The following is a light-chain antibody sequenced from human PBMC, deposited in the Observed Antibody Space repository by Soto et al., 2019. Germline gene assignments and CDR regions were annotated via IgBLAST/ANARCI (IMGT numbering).Light chain of an antibody. V-gene: IGLV2-14*03. CDR3: NSYTTSGTYV. CDR1: SSDVGAYNY. J-gene: IGLJ1*01. Sequence: QSVLTQPASVSGSPGQSITISCTGTSSDVGAYNYVSWYQHLPGKAPKLMIYDVTNRPSGVSNRFSGSKSGNTASLSISGLQAEDEADYYCNSYTTSGTYVFGTGTKLTVL. CDR2: DVT.